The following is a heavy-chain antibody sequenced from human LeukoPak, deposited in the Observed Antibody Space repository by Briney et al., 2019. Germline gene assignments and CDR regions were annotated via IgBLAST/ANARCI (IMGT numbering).Heavy chain of an antibody. CDR1: GFTFSTYS. D-gene: IGHD3-16*02. Sequence: PGGSLRLSCAASGFTFSTYSMNWVRQAPGKGLEWVSSITSSSDRYYADSVKGRFTVSRDNAKNSLYLHLNNLRPEDTAVYYCARDSYAFVWESYRGYYFDYWGQGTLLTVSS. CDR3: ARDSYAFVWESYRGYYFDY. V-gene: IGHV3-69-1*01. CDR2: ITSSSDR. J-gene: IGHJ4*02.